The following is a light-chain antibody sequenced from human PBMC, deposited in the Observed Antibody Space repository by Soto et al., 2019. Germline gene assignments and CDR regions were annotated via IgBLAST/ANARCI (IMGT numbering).Light chain of an antibody. Sequence: AIQMTQSPSSLSASVGDRVTITCRASQVIRNDLGWYQQKPGKAPKLLIYGASNLQSGVPSRFSGSGSGPDFTLTITSLQPEDFATYYCLHDHICPCTFGQGTKVHIK. CDR2: GAS. CDR3: LHDHICPCT. V-gene: IGKV1-6*01. J-gene: IGKJ1*01. CDR1: QVIRND.